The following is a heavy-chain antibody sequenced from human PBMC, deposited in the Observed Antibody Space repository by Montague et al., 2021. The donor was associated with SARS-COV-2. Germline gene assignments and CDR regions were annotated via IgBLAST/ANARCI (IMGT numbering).Heavy chain of an antibody. V-gene: IGHV4-38-2*02. D-gene: IGHD3-10*02. CDR2: IYHSGTT. CDR1: GFSIGSGDY. J-gene: IGHJ3*02. Sequence: SETLSLTCTVSGFSIGSGDYWGWIRQPPGKGLEWIGSIYHSGTTXXNPXXXSRLTMSIDTSTNQFSLRLTSVTAADTAVFFCVREKAGGLRNVLDIWGQGTTATVSS. CDR3: VREKAGGLRNVLDI.